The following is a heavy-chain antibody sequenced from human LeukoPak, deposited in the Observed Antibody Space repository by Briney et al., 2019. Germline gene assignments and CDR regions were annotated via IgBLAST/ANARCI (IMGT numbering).Heavy chain of an antibody. CDR2: IYHSGSA. CDR3: ARDGQSYYDFWSGYIQIDY. V-gene: IGHV4-38-2*02. CDR1: GYSISSGYY. Sequence: SETLSLTCTVSGYSISSGYYWGWIRQPPGKGLEWIGSIYHSGSAYYNPSLKRRVTISVDTSKKQFSLKMSSVTAADTAVYYCARDGQSYYDFWSGYIQIDYWGQGTLVTVSS. J-gene: IGHJ4*02. D-gene: IGHD3-3*01.